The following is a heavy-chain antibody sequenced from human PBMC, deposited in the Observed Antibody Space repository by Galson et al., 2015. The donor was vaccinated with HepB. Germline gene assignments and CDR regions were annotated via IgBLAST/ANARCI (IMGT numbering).Heavy chain of an antibody. CDR3: ARSVYIAAADY. CDR1: GFTFSSYA. D-gene: IGHD6-13*01. V-gene: IGHV3-30*04. J-gene: IGHJ4*02. Sequence: SLRLSCAASGFTFSSYAMHWVRQAPGKGLEWVAVISYDGSNKYYADSVKGRFTISRDNSKNTLYLQMNSLRAEDTAVYYCARSVYIAAADYWGQGTLVTVSS. CDR2: ISYDGSNK.